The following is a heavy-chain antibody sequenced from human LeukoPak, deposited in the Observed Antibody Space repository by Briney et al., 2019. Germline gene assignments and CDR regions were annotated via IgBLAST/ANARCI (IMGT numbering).Heavy chain of an antibody. J-gene: IGHJ3*02. CDR1: GASISSYY. D-gene: IGHD3-22*01. CDR3: ARAGRNSAYFPPRNDAFDI. Sequence: PSETLSLTCTVSGASISSYYWSWIRQAPGKGLEWIGYIDYSGTTNYNPSLKSRVTMSLDTSKNQFSLNLRSVTAADTAVYFCARAGRNSAYFPPRNDAFDIWGQGTMVSVSS. V-gene: IGHV4-59*01. CDR2: IDYSGTT.